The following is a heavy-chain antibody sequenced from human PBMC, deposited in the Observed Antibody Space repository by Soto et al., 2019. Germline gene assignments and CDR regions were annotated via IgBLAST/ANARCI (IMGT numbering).Heavy chain of an antibody. Sequence: QVQLVESGGGVVQPGRSLRLSCAASGFTFSSYGMHWVRQAPGKGLEWVAVISYDGSDKYYADSVKGRVTNSRDNYNKTLYMELDSVRAEDTEAYYCAKGMVGDTTYFQHWGQGTVVNVFS. CDR2: ISYDGSDK. J-gene: IGHJ1*01. D-gene: IGHD1-26*01. CDR3: AKGMVGDTTYFQH. CDR1: GFTFSSYG. V-gene: IGHV3-30*18.